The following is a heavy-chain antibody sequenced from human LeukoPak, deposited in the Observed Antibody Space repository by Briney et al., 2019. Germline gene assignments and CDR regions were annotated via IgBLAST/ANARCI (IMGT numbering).Heavy chain of an antibody. V-gene: IGHV4-34*01. CDR1: GGSFSGYY. CDR2: INHSGST. J-gene: IGHJ3*02. CDR3: ARHMAAFDI. D-gene: IGHD2-21*01. Sequence: SETLSLTCAVYGGSFSGYYWSWIRQPPGKGLEWIGEINHSGSTNYNPSLKSRVTISVDTAKNQFSLKLSSVTAADTAVYYCARHMAAFDIWGQGTMVTVSS.